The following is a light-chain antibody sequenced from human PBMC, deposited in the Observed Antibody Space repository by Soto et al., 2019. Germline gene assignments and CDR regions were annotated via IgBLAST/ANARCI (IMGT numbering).Light chain of an antibody. Sequence: ASQSVSNNYLAWYQQKPGQAPRLLIYGASNWATGIPYRFCCSGSGTDFTLTASMLPTVELTAYFSHQCGRVDTFCHGTEME. CDR2: GAS. V-gene: IGKV3-20*01. J-gene: IGKJ4*02. CDR1: QSVSNNY. CDR3: HQCGRVDT.